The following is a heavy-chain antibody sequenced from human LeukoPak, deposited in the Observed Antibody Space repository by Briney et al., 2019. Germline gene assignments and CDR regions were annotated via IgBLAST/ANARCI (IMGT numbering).Heavy chain of an antibody. CDR1: GFTFSSFW. CDR2: INSVGSST. J-gene: IGHJ4*02. D-gene: IGHD6-19*01. Sequence: GGSLRLSCAASGFTFSSFWMHWVRQAPGKGLVWVSRINSVGSSTSYADSVKGRFTISRDNAKNTLYLQMNGLRAEDTAVYYCARERTSGWDAFDFWGQGTLVTVSS. V-gene: IGHV3-74*01. CDR3: ARERTSGWDAFDF.